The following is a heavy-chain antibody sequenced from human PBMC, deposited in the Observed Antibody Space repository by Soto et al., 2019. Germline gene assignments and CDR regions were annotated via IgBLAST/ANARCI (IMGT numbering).Heavy chain of an antibody. CDR2: IYYSGST. D-gene: IGHD6-19*01. J-gene: IGHJ3*02. Sequence: SETLSLTCTVSGGSISSYYWSWIRQPPGKGLEWIGYIYYSGSTNYNPSLKSRVTISVDTSKNQFSLKLSSVTAADTAVYYCARPHPDSSGWSDAFDIWGQGTMVTVSS. CDR1: GGSISSYY. CDR3: ARPHPDSSGWSDAFDI. V-gene: IGHV4-59*01.